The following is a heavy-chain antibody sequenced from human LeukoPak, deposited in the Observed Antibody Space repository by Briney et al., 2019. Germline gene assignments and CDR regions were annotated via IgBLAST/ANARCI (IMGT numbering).Heavy chain of an antibody. D-gene: IGHD6-13*01. J-gene: IGHJ5*02. CDR3: ATQAAAGTYWFDP. Sequence: SVKVSCKASGGTFSSYAISWVRQAPGQGLEWMGRIIPIFGTANYAQKFQGRVKFTTDESTSTAYMELSSLRSEDTAVYYCATQAAAGTYWFDPWGQGTLVTVSS. CDR2: IIPIFGTA. CDR1: GGTFSSYA. V-gene: IGHV1-69*05.